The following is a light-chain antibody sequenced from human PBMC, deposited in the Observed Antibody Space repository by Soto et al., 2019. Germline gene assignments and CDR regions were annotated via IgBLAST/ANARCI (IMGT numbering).Light chain of an antibody. V-gene: IGKV1-27*01. Sequence: DIPMTQSPSSLSASVGDRVTITCRASQGISNYLAWYQQKPGKVPKLLIYAASTLQAGVPSRFSGSVSGTDFKLTISSLQPEDVATYYCHKYNSAPLFTFGPGTKVDIK. J-gene: IGKJ3*01. CDR3: HKYNSAPLFT. CDR2: AAS. CDR1: QGISNY.